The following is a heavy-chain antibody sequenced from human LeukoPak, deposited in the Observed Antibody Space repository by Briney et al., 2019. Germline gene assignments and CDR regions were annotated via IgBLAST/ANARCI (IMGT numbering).Heavy chain of an antibody. V-gene: IGHV3-NL1*01. CDR3: ARQGYYGSGTYYSYFDY. CDR2: IYNGGNT. D-gene: IGHD3-10*01. J-gene: IGHJ4*02. Sequence: GGSLRLSCAASGFTFSSYGMHWVRQAPGKGLGWVSVIYNGGNTYYADSVKGRFTISGDNSKNTIYLQMNSLRAEDTAVYYCARQGYYGSGTYYSYFDYWGQGTLVTVSS. CDR1: GFTFSSYG.